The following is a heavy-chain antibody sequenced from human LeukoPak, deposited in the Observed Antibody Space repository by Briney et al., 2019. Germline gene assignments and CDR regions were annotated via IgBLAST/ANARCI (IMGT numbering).Heavy chain of an antibody. CDR1: GGSIISNY. D-gene: IGHD6-13*01. CDR2: IYTSGST. V-gene: IGHV4-4*07. J-gene: IGHJ4*02. CDR3: ARGGSSCFDS. Sequence: KPSETLSLTCTVSGGSIISNYLTWIRQPAGKGLEWIGRIYTSGSTNYNPSLKSRVTMSVDTSKNQSSLKVTSATAADTAVYYCARGGSSCFDSWGQGTLVTVSS.